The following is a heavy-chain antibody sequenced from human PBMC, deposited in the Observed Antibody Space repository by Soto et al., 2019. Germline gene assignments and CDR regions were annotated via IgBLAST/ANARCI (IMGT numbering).Heavy chain of an antibody. CDR3: ARRGAGYCSGGSCYSGNWFDP. Sequence: GESLKISCKGSGYSFTSYWIGWVRQMPGKGLEWMGIIYPGDSDTRYSPSFQGQVTISADKSISTAYLQWSSLKASDTAMYYCARRGAGYCSGGSCYSGNWFDPWGQGTLVTVSS. CDR2: IYPGDSDT. V-gene: IGHV5-51*01. D-gene: IGHD2-15*01. J-gene: IGHJ5*02. CDR1: GYSFTSYW.